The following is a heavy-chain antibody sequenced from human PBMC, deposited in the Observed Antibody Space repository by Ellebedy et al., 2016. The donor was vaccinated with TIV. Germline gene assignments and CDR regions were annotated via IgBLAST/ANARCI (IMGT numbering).Heavy chain of an antibody. CDR1: GYTFTGHY. V-gene: IGHV1-2*02. CDR3: ARPLEY. Sequence: AASVKVSCKASGYTFTGHYLNWVRQDPGQGREWMGWINTKNGGTKYAQRFQGRITLTRDTSITTGYMELTSLRFDDTAVYYWARPLEYWGQGTLVTVAS. CDR2: INTKNGGT. J-gene: IGHJ4*02.